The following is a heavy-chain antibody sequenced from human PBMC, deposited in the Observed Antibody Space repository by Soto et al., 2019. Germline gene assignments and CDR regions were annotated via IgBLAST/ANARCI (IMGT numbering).Heavy chain of an antibody. V-gene: IGHV3-30-3*01. CDR3: ARASNGWYYDY. CDR1: GFTFSSYA. D-gene: IGHD6-19*01. J-gene: IGHJ4*02. CDR2: ISYDGSNK. Sequence: QVQLVESGGGVVQPGRSLRLSCAASGFTFSSYAMHWVRQDPGKGLEWVAVISYDGSNKYYADSVKGRFTISRDNSKNTLYLQMNSLRAEDTAVYYCARASNGWYYDYWGQGTLVTVSS.